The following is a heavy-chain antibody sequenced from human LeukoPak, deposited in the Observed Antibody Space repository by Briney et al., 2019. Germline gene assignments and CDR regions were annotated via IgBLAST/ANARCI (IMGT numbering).Heavy chain of an antibody. J-gene: IGHJ4*02. D-gene: IGHD3-22*01. CDR2: ISGSGGST. CDR1: GFTFSSYA. V-gene: IGHV3-23*01. CDR3: ARGDYYDSSGFCMEKDDY. Sequence: GGSLRLSCAASGFTFSSYAMSWVRQAPGKGLEWVSAISGSGGSTYYADSVKGRFTISRDNSKNTLYLQMNSLRAEDTAVYYCARGDYYDSSGFCMEKDDYWGQGTLVTVSS.